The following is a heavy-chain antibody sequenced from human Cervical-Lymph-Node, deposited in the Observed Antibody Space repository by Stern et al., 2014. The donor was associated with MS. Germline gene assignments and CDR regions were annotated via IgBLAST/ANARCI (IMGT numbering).Heavy chain of an antibody. Sequence: QVTLRESGPSLVKPTQTLTLTCTFSGFSLSTSGVGVGWIRQPPGRALEWLALIYWNDDKRYSPSLQSRLTITKDASKNQVVLTMTNMDPVDTATYYCAHRRGIWFDHWGQGTLVTVSS. CDR3: AHRRGIWFDH. D-gene: IGHD3-16*01. CDR1: GFSLSTSGVG. V-gene: IGHV2-5*01. J-gene: IGHJ5*02. CDR2: IYWNDDK.